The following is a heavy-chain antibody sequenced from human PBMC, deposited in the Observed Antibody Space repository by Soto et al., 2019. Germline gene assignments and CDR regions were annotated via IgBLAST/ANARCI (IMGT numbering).Heavy chain of an antibody. CDR1: GFTFSRYA. D-gene: IGHD3-10*01. CDR2: ISYDGSSK. V-gene: IGHV3-30-3*01. J-gene: IGHJ4*02. CDR3: ARDRVTMVRGVIITRQGFDY. Sequence: QVQLVESGGGVVQPGRSLRLSCAASGFTFSRYAMHWVRQAPGKGLEWVAVISYDGSSKYYADSVKGRFTISRDNSKNTLYLQMNSLRAEDTAVYYCARDRVTMVRGVIITRQGFDYWGQGTLVTVSS.